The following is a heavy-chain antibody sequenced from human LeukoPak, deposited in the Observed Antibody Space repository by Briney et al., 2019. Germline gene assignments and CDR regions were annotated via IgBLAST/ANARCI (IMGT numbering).Heavy chain of an antibody. CDR2: ISAYNGNT. Sequence: ASVKVSCTASGYTFTSYGISWVRQAPGQGLEWMGWISAYNGNTNYAQKLQGRVTMTTDTSTSTAYMELRSLRSDDTAVYYCARDQNSGSYDAFDIWGQGTMVTVSS. J-gene: IGHJ3*02. CDR1: GYTFTSYG. CDR3: ARDQNSGSYDAFDI. D-gene: IGHD1-26*01. V-gene: IGHV1-18*01.